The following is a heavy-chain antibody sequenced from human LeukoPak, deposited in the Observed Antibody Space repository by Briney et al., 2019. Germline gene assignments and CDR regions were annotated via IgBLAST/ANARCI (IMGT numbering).Heavy chain of an antibody. J-gene: IGHJ4*02. V-gene: IGHV3-9*01. CDR2: ISWNSGSI. CDR3: ARVGYSSGWYFDY. Sequence: GGSLRLSCAASGFTFDDYAMPWVRQAPGKGLEWVSGISWNSGSIGYADSVKGRFTISRDNAKNSLYLQMNSLRAEDTAVYYCARVGYSSGWYFDYWGQGTLVTVSS. CDR1: GFTFDDYA. D-gene: IGHD6-19*01.